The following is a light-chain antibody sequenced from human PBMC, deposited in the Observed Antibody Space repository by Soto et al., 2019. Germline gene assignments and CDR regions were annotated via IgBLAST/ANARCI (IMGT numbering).Light chain of an antibody. V-gene: IGKV1-5*03. J-gene: IGKJ2*01. CDR1: QSVNSW. Sequence: DIQMTQSPSTLSASVGDRVTITCRASQSVNSWLAWHQQKPGKAPKVLIYQASSLESGVPSRFSGSGSGTEFTLTISSLQPDDSATYYCQQYNSYLMYTFGQGTKLEIK. CDR3: QQYNSYLMYT. CDR2: QAS.